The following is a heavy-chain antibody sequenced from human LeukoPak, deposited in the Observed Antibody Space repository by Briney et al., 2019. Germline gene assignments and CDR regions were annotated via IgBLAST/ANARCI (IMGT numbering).Heavy chain of an antibody. D-gene: IGHD2-15*01. CDR2: IYSGGST. Sequence: GGSLRLSCAASGFTVSSNYMSWVRQAPGKGLEWVSVIYSGGSTYYADSVKGRSTISRDNSKNTLYLQMNSLRAEDTAVYYCSQVVGYPPLVYWGQGTLVTVSS. CDR1: GFTVSSNY. CDR3: SQVVGYPPLVY. V-gene: IGHV3-53*01. J-gene: IGHJ4*02.